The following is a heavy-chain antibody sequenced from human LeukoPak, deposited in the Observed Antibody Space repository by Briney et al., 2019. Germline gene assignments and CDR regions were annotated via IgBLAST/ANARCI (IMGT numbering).Heavy chain of an antibody. D-gene: IGHD6-19*01. V-gene: IGHV3-7*01. Sequence: AGGSLRLSCAASGFTFNTYWMTWVRQAPGKGLEWVANIKHDGSEKYYVDSVKGRFTISRDNAKNSLYLQMNSLRAEDTAVYYCARDSSGWYGDLDYWGQGTLVTVSS. CDR2: IKHDGSEK. CDR1: GFTFNTYW. J-gene: IGHJ4*02. CDR3: ARDSSGWYGDLDY.